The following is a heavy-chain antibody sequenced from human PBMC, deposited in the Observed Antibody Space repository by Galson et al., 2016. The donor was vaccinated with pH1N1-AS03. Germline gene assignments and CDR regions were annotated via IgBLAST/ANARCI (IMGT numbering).Heavy chain of an antibody. CDR3: ARAGIAASYFHSYYLDV. V-gene: IGHV3-7*03. Sequence: SLRLSCAASGFPFSSYWMSWVRQAPGKGLEWVANIKEDGSEKYYVDSVTGRFTISRDNGKNSLYLQMNSLGAADTALYICARAGIAASYFHSYYLDVWGKGATVTVSS. CDR2: IKEDGSEK. CDR1: GFPFSSYW. D-gene: IGHD6-25*01. J-gene: IGHJ6*03.